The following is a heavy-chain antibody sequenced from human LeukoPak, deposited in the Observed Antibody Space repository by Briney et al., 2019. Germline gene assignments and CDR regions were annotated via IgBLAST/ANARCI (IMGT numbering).Heavy chain of an antibody. J-gene: IGHJ4*02. Sequence: ASVKVSCKASGYTFTGYYMHWVRQAPGQGLEWMGWINPNSGGTNYAQKFQGRVTMTRDTSISTAYMELSRLRSDDTAVYYCASDRPHCYDSSGYDYWGQGTLVTVSS. CDR1: GYTFTGYY. CDR2: INPNSGGT. CDR3: ASDRPHCYDSSGYDY. D-gene: IGHD3-22*01. V-gene: IGHV1-2*02.